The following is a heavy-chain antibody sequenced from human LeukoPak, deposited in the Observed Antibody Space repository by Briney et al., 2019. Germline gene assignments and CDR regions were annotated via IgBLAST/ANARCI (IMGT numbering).Heavy chain of an antibody. CDR2: INPDGTKT. CDR1: GFTFSLYW. V-gene: IGHV3-7*01. Sequence: GGSLRLSCAASGFTFSLYWMTWVRQAPGKGLEWVANINPDGTKTSYADFVEGRFTISRDNAKNLLYLQMRSLRAGDTAVYYCANSPMILDGHYWGHGTLVTVSS. D-gene: IGHD3-22*01. J-gene: IGHJ4*01. CDR3: ANSPMILDGHY.